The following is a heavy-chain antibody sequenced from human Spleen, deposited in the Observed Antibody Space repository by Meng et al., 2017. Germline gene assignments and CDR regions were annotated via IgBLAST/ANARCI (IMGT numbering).Heavy chain of an antibody. J-gene: IGHJ5*02. CDR2: ISGDGVNT. CDR1: GFTFSRYA. D-gene: IGHD6-19*01. Sequence: EVGVGEAGGGLGQPGAFLRLSCGDSGFTFSRYAMNWVRQAPGKGLEWVSSISGDGVNTYYADFVKGRFTISRDNSNNILYVHMNSLRAEDTAIYYCARGGDSSAWGQGTLVTVSS. V-gene: IGHV3-23*04. CDR3: ARGGDSSA.